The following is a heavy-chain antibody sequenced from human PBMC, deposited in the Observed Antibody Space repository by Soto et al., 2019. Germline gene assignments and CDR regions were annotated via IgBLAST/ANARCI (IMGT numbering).Heavy chain of an antibody. V-gene: IGHV4-30-2*06. CDR2: ISHVETT. CDR3: ARGGGYDPFDF. D-gene: IGHD3-3*01. J-gene: IGHJ4*02. CDR1: GVTISYGGYS. Sequence: TSETLSLTCSVSGVTISYGGYSWSWIRQSPGKGLEWLGYISHVETTYYNPSFQSRLSLSIDRTRNQFSLSLSSTTAADKAVYYCARGGGYDPFDFWGQGIQVTVSS.